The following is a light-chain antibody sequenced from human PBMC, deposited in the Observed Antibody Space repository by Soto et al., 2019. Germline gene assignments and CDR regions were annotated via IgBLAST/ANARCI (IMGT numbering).Light chain of an antibody. CDR2: DVS. Sequence: QSVLTQPASVSGSPGQSITISCTGTSSDVGGYNYVSWYQQHPGKAPKLMIYDVSNRPSGVSNRFPGSKSGNTASLTISGLQAEDEADYYCSSYTSSSTVVFGGGTKVTVL. CDR1: SSDVGGYNY. CDR3: SSYTSSSTVV. J-gene: IGLJ2*01. V-gene: IGLV2-14*01.